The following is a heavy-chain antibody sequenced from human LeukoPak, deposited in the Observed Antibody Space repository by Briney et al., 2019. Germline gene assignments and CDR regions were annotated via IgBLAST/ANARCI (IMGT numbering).Heavy chain of an antibody. CDR1: GFPFSSYW. J-gene: IGHJ4*02. CDR3: VRGGGLGSGTYNYFEH. Sequence: QPGGSLRLSCTASGFPFSSYWMHWVRQAPGKGPVWVSRINSDGGSSAPTYADSVKGRFSITRDNAKYTLYLQMNSLRVEDTAVYYCVRGGGLGSGTYNYFEHWGQGAQVIVSS. CDR2: INSDGGSSAP. D-gene: IGHD3-10*01. V-gene: IGHV3-74*01.